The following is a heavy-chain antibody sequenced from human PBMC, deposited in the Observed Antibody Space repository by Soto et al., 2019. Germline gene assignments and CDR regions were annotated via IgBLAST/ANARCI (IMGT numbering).Heavy chain of an antibody. Sequence: QVQLVESGGGVVQPGRSLRLSCAASGFTFSSYAMHWVRQAPGKGLEWVAVISYDGSNKYYADSVKGRFTISRDNSKNTLYLQMNSLRAEDTAVYYCARCTPLVPADFDYWGQGTLVTVSS. V-gene: IGHV3-30-3*01. CDR1: GFTFSSYA. CDR3: ARCTPLVPADFDY. D-gene: IGHD2-2*01. J-gene: IGHJ4*02. CDR2: ISYDGSNK.